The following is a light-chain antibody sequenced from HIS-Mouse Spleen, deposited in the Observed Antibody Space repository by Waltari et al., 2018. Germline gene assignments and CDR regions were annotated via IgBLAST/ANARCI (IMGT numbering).Light chain of an antibody. CDR2: KDS. J-gene: IGLJ2*01. Sequence: SYELTQPSSVSVSPGQTARITCSGVVLAKKYARWFQQKPGQAPVLVIYKDSERPSGIPERFSGSSSGTTVTLTISGAQVEDEADYYCYSAADNSGVFGGGTKLTVL. V-gene: IGLV3-27*01. CDR1: VLAKKY. CDR3: YSAADNSGV.